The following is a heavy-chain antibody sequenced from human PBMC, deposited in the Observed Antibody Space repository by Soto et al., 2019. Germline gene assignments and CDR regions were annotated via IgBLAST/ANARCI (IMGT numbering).Heavy chain of an antibody. Sequence: EVHLLESGGNVVQPGGSLRLSCAASGFTFSSYAMNWVRQAPGKGLEWVSSISANGRNTYYADYVKGRFTISRDRSKNTLYLQLDSLRVEDTAIYYGAKDLSSLGCLALGAPFDSWGQGTLVTVSS. CDR2: ISANGRNT. J-gene: IGHJ4*02. CDR3: AKDLSSLGCLALGAPFDS. D-gene: IGHD2-15*01. CDR1: GFTFSSYA. V-gene: IGHV3-23*01.